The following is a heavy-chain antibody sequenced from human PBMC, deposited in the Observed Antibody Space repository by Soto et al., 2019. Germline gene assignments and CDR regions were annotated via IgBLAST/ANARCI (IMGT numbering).Heavy chain of an antibody. J-gene: IGHJ4*02. V-gene: IGHV3-30*19. D-gene: IGHD3-16*01. Sequence: QVQLVESGGGVVQPGTSLRLSCAASGFRFKSFVMHWVRQAPGKGLEWVAFTSYDGNNKDYGDSEKGRFTVSRDNSQNTLHLQMDFLRPEDTALYYCARWGTTGGFDLWGQGPLVSVSS. CDR1: GFRFKSFV. CDR2: TSYDGNNK. CDR3: ARWGTTGGFDL.